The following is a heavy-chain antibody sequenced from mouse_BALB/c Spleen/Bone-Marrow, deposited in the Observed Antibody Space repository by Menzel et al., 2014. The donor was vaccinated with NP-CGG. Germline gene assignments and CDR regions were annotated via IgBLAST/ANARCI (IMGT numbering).Heavy chain of an antibody. CDR2: ISNGGGST. D-gene: IGHD1-1*01. CDR1: GFTFSSYT. V-gene: IGHV5-12-2*01. CDR3: ARHGYYGSRAMDY. J-gene: IGHJ4*01. Sequence: DVQLVESGGGLVQPGGSLKLSCAASGFTFSSYTMSWVRQTPEKRLEWVAYISNGGGSTYYPDTVKGRFTISRDNAKNTLYLQMSSLKPEDTAMYYCARHGYYGSRAMDYWGQGTSVTVSS.